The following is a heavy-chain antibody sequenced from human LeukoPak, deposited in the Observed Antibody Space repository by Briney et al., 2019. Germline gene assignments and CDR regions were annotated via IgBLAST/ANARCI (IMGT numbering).Heavy chain of an antibody. CDR1: VYTLTELS. CDR2: FDPEDGET. Sequence: GASVKVSCKVSVYTLTELSMHWVRQAPGKGLEWMGGFDPEDGETIYAQKFQGRVTMTEDTSTDTAYMELSSLRSEDTAVYYCATPYGIVGADDAFDIWGQGTMVTVSS. V-gene: IGHV1-24*01. CDR3: ATPYGIVGADDAFDI. J-gene: IGHJ3*02. D-gene: IGHD1-26*01.